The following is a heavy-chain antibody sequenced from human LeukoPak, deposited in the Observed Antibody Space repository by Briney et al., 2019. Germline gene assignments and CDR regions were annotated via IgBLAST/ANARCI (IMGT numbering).Heavy chain of an antibody. J-gene: IGHJ3*01. CDR2: IRYDGSNK. CDR1: GFTFSSYV. CDR3: AKDPNGDYIGAFDF. Sequence: GGSLRLSCAASGFTFSSYVMHWVRQAPGKGLEWVAFIRYDGSNKYYADSVKGRFTISRDNSKNMLYLQMNSLRAEDTAVYYCAKDPNGDYIGAFDFWGRGTMITVSS. V-gene: IGHV3-30*02. D-gene: IGHD4-17*01.